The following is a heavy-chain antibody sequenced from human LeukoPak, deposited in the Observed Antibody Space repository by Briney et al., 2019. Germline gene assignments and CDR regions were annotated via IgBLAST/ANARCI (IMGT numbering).Heavy chain of an antibody. D-gene: IGHD6-6*01. Sequence: PGASVKVSCKASGYTFTGYYMHWVRQAPGQGLEWMGWINPNSGGTNYAQKFQGRVTMTRDTSISTAYMELSRLRSDDTAVYYCARDSTLEYSSSPTFDYWGQGTLVTVSS. J-gene: IGHJ4*02. CDR2: INPNSGGT. V-gene: IGHV1-2*02. CDR3: ARDSTLEYSSSPTFDY. CDR1: GYTFTGYY.